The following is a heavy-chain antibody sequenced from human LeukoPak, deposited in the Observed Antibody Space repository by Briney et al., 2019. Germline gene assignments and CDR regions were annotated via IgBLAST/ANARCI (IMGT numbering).Heavy chain of an antibody. CDR3: ARVYSSSSVRFDP. V-gene: IGHV4-59*08. CDR2: IYYSGST. Sequence: PSETLSLTCTVSGGSISSYYWSWIRQPPGKGLEWIGYIYYSGSTNYNPSLKSRVTISVDTSKNQFSLKLSSVTAADTAVYYCARVYSSSSVRFDPWAQGTLVTVSS. CDR1: GGSISSYY. D-gene: IGHD6-6*01. J-gene: IGHJ5*02.